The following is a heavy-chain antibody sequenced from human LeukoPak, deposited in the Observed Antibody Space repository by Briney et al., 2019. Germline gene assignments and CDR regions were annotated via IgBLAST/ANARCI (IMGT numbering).Heavy chain of an antibody. Sequence: ASVKVSCKASGYTFTSYGISWVRQAPGQGLEWMGWISAYNGNTNYAQKLQGRVTMTTDTSTSTAYMELRSLRSDDTAVYYCARGIASLCGGDCYSLDYWGQGTLVTVSS. V-gene: IGHV1-18*01. CDR2: ISAYNGNT. D-gene: IGHD2-21*02. CDR3: ARGIASLCGGDCYSLDY. CDR1: GYTFTSYG. J-gene: IGHJ4*02.